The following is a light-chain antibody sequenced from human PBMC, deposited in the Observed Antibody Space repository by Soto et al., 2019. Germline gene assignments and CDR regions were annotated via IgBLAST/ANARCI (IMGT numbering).Light chain of an antibody. CDR1: QTVRNNY. CDR3: QQFSSYPLT. J-gene: IGKJ4*01. V-gene: IGKV3-20*01. Sequence: VLTQSPGTLSLSPGERATLSGRASQTVRNNYLAWYQQKPGQARTLMIYDASSRATGMPDRFSGGESGTDFPLTISRLETEDFAVYYCQQFSSYPLTFGGGTKVDIK. CDR2: DAS.